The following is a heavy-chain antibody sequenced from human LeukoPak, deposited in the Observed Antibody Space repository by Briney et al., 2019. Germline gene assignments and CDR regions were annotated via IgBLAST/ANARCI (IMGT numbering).Heavy chain of an antibody. CDR3: ARDKFCSDTGSCNIGLFDF. J-gene: IGHJ4*02. CDR2: INHRGSS. V-gene: IGHV4-34*01. D-gene: IGHD2-15*01. Sequence: SETLSLTRGVFGGSFSGYYWTWLRQPPGKGLEWIGQINHRGSSHYNPSLRSRATISVDTSKTQFSLKLTSVTAADTAVYYCARDKFCSDTGSCNIGLFDFWGQGALVTVSS. CDR1: GGSFSGYY.